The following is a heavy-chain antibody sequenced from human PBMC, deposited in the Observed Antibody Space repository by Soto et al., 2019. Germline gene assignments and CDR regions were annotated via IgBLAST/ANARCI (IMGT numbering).Heavy chain of an antibody. V-gene: IGHV1-3*05. CDR3: ARAVAVAADFDY. CDR1: GYTLTGYA. J-gene: IGHJ4*02. Sequence: QAQLVQSGAEEKKPGASVKVSWRASGYTLTGYAMHGVRQAPGQRLEWMGWINAGNGKTKYSQKFQGRVTITRDTSASTAYMELSSLRSEDTAVYYCARAVAVAADFDYWGQGTLVTVSS. D-gene: IGHD6-19*01. CDR2: INAGNGKT.